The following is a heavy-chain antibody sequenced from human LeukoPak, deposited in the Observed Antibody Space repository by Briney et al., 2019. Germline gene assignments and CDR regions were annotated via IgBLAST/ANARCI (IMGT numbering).Heavy chain of an antibody. CDR1: GGTFSSYA. D-gene: IGHD3-22*01. CDR2: IVPIFGTA. Sequence: ASVRVSCKASGGTFSSYAISWVRQAPGQGLEWMGGIVPIFGTANYAQKFQGRVTITTDESTSTAYMELSSLRSEDTAVYYCARTYYYDSSGYGDAFDIWGQGTMVTVSS. J-gene: IGHJ3*02. CDR3: ARTYYYDSSGYGDAFDI. V-gene: IGHV1-69*05.